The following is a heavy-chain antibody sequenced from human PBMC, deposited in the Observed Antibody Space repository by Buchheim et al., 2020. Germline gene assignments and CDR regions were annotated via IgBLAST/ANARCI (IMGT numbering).Heavy chain of an antibody. CDR1: GFTFSSYA. V-gene: IGHV3-23*01. D-gene: IGHD2-2*01. CDR3: AKGGNLGYCSSTSCYAVLPDY. Sequence: VQLLESGGGLVQPGGSLRLSCAASGFTFSSYAMSWVRQAPGKGLEWVSAISGSGGSTYYADSVKGRFTISRDNSKNTLYLQMNSLRAEDTAVYYCAKGGNLGYCSSTSCYAVLPDYWGQGTL. CDR2: ISGSGGST. J-gene: IGHJ4*02.